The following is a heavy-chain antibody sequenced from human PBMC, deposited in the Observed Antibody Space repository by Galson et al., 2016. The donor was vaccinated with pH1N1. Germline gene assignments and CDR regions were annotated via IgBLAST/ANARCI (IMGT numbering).Heavy chain of an antibody. CDR3: ARDRGGYFQSFDY. Sequence: ETLSLTCTVSGGSVATNTYYWGWIRQPPGKGLEWIGSIFYGGTTYYSPSLQSRVTVSMDTSNNQVSLTISSVTAADTAVYFCARDRGGYFQSFDYWGQGTLVAVSS. D-gene: IGHD5-18*01. V-gene: IGHV4-39*07. CDR2: IFYGGTT. J-gene: IGHJ4*02. CDR1: GGSVATNTYY.